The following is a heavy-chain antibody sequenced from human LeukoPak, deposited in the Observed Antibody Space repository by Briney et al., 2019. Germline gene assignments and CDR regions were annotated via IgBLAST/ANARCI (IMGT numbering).Heavy chain of an antibody. J-gene: IGHJ4*02. V-gene: IGHV3-23*01. Sequence: PGGSLRLSCATSGFTFTSHAMSWVRQAPGKGLQWVSAISGSGNSPYYADSVKGRFTISRDNSKNILYLQMNSLTVEDTAIYYSARDLSGSYCLDFWGQGTLVTVSS. CDR1: GFTFTSHA. D-gene: IGHD1-26*01. CDR3: ARDLSGSYCLDF. CDR2: ISGSGNSP.